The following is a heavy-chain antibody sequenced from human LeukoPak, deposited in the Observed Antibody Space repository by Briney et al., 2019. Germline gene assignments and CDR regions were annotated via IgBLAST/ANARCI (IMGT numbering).Heavy chain of an antibody. CDR2: ISYIGST. Sequence: SETLSLTCAVSDDSFSSHYWTWIRQPSGKGLEWIGYISYIGSTNYNPSLKSRVTISIDTSTNQFSLKLSSVTAADTAVYYCARGPSSSWYDYWGQGTLVTVSS. CDR3: ARGPSSSWYDY. D-gene: IGHD6-13*01. V-gene: IGHV4-59*11. CDR1: DDSFSSHY. J-gene: IGHJ4*02.